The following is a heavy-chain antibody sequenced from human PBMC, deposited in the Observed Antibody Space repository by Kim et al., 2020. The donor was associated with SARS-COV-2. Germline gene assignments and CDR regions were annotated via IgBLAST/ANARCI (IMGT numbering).Heavy chain of an antibody. V-gene: IGHV1-2*02. CDR2: ITSASGAT. CDR3: AKEAQNYFDF. CDR1: GYTFTDYY. Sequence: ASVKVSCKASGYTFTDYYIHWVRQAPGQGLEWMGWITSASGATKYAQNFWGRVTMTRDTSITTAYMELRMLTSDDTAVYYCAKEAQNYFDFWGQGTLITVSS. J-gene: IGHJ4*02.